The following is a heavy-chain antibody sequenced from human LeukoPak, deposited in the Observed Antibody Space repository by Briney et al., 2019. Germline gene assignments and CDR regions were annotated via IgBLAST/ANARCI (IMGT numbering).Heavy chain of an antibody. D-gene: IGHD3-10*01. CDR3: ARDRYYDGSGSYQSAGGCFDY. V-gene: IGHV3-48*02. J-gene: IGHJ4*02. Sequence: GGSLRLSCAASGFRFSSHWMHWVCQAPGKGLEWVSYINSGSSVMYDADSVKGRFTISRDNAKSSLYLQMNSLRDEDTAVYYCARDRYYDGSGSYQSAGGCFDYWGQGTLVTVSS. CDR2: INSGSSVM. CDR1: GFRFSSHW.